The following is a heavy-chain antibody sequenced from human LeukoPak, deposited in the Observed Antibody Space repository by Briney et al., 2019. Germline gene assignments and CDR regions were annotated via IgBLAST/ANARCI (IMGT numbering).Heavy chain of an antibody. CDR3: AKDLLEYYYGSGSYPYFDY. CDR1: GFTFSSYG. D-gene: IGHD3-10*01. CDR2: IRYDGSNK. V-gene: IGHV3-30*02. J-gene: IGHJ4*02. Sequence: TGGSLRLSCAASGFTFSSYGMHWVRQAPGKGLEWVGFIRYDGSNKYYADSVKGRFTISRDNSKNTLYLQMNSLRAEDTAVYYCAKDLLEYYYGSGSYPYFDYWGQGTLVTVSS.